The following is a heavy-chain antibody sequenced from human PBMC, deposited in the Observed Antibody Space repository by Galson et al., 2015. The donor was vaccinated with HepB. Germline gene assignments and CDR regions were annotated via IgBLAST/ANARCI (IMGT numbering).Heavy chain of an antibody. Sequence: SVKVSCKASGYTFTSYGISWVRQAPGQGLEWMGWISAYNGNTNYAQKLQGRVTMTTDTSTSTAYIELRSLRSDDTAVYYCARGGGKPLIKPNYYGSGSPLDYWGQGTLVTVSS. CDR3: ARGGGKPLIKPNYYGSGSPLDY. V-gene: IGHV1-18*04. D-gene: IGHD3-10*01. J-gene: IGHJ4*02. CDR1: GYTFTSYG. CDR2: ISAYNGNT.